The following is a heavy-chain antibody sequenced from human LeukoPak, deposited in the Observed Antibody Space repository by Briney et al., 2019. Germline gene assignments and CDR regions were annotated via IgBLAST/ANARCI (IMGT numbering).Heavy chain of an antibody. Sequence: SETLSLTCTVSGGSISSGGYYWSWIRPHPGKGLEWVGYIYYSGSTYYNPSLKSRVTISVDTSKNQFSLKLSSVTAADTAVYYCARGFGSSGYYYKYYFDYWGQGTLVTVSS. D-gene: IGHD3-22*01. V-gene: IGHV4-31*03. CDR1: GGSISSGGYY. CDR3: ARGFGSSGYYYKYYFDY. CDR2: IYYSGST. J-gene: IGHJ4*02.